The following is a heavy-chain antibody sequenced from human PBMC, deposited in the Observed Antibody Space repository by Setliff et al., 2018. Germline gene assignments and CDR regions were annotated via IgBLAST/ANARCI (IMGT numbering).Heavy chain of an antibody. V-gene: IGHV1-46*01. D-gene: IGHD1-1*01. J-gene: IGHJ5*02. CDR2: INPSTGSA. CDR3: AKTKGFVDGWLDP. CDR1: GYTFTTYY. Sequence: GASVKVSCKASGYTFTTYYMYWLRQAPGQGPEWMGIINPSTGSANYAQKFHGRVTMTRDTSTSTVYMELTRLTSDDTALYFCAKTKGFVDGWLDPWGQGTLVTVSS.